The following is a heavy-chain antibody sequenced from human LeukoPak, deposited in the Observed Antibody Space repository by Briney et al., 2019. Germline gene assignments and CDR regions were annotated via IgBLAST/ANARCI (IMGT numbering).Heavy chain of an antibody. J-gene: IGHJ4*02. Sequence: PSETLSLTCTVSGGSISSSSYYWGWIRQPPGKGLEWIGSIYYSGSTYYNPLLKSRVTISVDTSKNQFSLKLSSVTAADTAVYYCASYYYGSGSWSQGTLVTVSS. CDR1: GGSISSSSYY. CDR3: ASYYYGSGS. D-gene: IGHD3-10*01. CDR2: IYYSGST. V-gene: IGHV4-39*01.